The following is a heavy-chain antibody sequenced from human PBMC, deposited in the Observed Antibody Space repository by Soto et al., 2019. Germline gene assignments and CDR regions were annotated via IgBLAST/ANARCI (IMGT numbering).Heavy chain of an antibody. J-gene: IGHJ3*01. CDR3: TTDGAFGGVVVAFHL. CDR2: IKSKAAGGAI. D-gene: IGHD3-10*01. CDR1: GFSFSEAW. Sequence: EVQMVESGGGLVKPGGSLRLSCAVSGFSFSEAWMNWVRQAPGKGLEWVGRIKSKAAGGAIDYAAPVKGRFTISRDDSTDTLYLQSNGLKTEDTAVYYCTTDGAFGGVVVAFHLWGLGTLLTVSS. V-gene: IGHV3-15*07.